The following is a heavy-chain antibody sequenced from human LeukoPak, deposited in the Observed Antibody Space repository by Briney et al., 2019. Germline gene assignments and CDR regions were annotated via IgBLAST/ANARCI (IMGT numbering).Heavy chain of an antibody. CDR1: GGSFSDYY. CDR3: ARRMRSYYYYMDV. D-gene: IGHD3-10*01. V-gene: IGHV4-34*01. CDR2: INHSGST. Sequence: SETLSLTCTVYGGSFSDYYWSWIRQPPGKGLEWIGEINHSGSTNYNPSLKSRVTISVDTSKNQFSLKLSSVTAADTAVYYCARRMRSYYYYMDVWGKGTTVTISS. J-gene: IGHJ6*03.